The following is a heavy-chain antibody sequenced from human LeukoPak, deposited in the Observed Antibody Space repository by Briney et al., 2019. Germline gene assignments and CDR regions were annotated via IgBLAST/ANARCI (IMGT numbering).Heavy chain of an antibody. CDR1: GYTFTSYW. CDR2: IYPGDSDT. J-gene: IGHJ5*02. D-gene: IGHD3-10*01. CDR3: ARTPMVRGVMRWFDP. V-gene: IGHV5-51*01. Sequence: ASMKVSCKASGYTFTSYWIGWVRQMPGKGLEWMGIIYPGDSDTRYSPSFQGQVTISADKSISTAYLQWSSLKASDTAMYYCARTPMVRGVMRWFDPWGQGTLVTVSS.